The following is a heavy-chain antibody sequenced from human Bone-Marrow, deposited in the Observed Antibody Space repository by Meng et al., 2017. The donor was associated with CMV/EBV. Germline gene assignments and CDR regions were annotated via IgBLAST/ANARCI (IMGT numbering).Heavy chain of an antibody. CDR2: INHSGST. Sequence: SETLSLTCAVYGGSFSGYYWSWIRQPPGKGLEWIGEINHSGSTNYNPSLKSRVTISVDTPKNQFSLKLSSVTAADTAVYYCARGQGRGVDAFDIWGQGTMVTVSS. V-gene: IGHV4-34*01. J-gene: IGHJ3*02. CDR1: GGSFSGYY. D-gene: IGHD3-10*01. CDR3: ARGQGRGVDAFDI.